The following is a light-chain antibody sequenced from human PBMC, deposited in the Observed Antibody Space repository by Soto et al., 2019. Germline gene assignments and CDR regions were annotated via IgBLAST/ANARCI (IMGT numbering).Light chain of an antibody. V-gene: IGLV2-14*01. CDR1: RNDVGGYNY. Sequence: QSVLTQPASVSGSPGQSITISCTGTRNDVGGYNYVSWYQLHPGKAPKLIIFEVTKRPSGISYRFSGSKSGNTASLTISGLQAEDEADYFCSSYTTSATYVFGTGTKVTVL. CDR2: EVT. J-gene: IGLJ1*01. CDR3: SSYTTSATYV.